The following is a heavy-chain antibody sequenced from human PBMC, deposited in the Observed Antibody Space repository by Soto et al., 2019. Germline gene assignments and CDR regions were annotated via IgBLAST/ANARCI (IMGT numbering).Heavy chain of an antibody. V-gene: IGHV1-2*02. Sequence: ASVKVSCKASGYTFTGNYMHWVRQAPGQGLEWMGWINPRNGATKYAQNFQGRVTLTWDTSITTAYMDLSRLRSDDTAVFYCVPHYHDSSGYFDSWGQGTLVTVS. CDR2: INPRNGAT. J-gene: IGHJ4*02. CDR1: GYTFTGNY. CDR3: VPHYHDSSGYFDS. D-gene: IGHD3-22*01.